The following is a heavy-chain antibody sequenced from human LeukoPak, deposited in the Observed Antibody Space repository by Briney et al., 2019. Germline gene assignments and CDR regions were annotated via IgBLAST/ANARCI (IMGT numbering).Heavy chain of an antibody. D-gene: IGHD2-21*02. CDR2: ISYDGSNK. Sequence: SGGSLRLSCVASGFTFSSYAMHWVRQAPGKGLEWVAVISYDGSNKYYADSVKGRFTISRDNSKNTLYLQMNSLRAEDTAVYYCARDPAIVVVTATLDYWGQGTLVTVSS. V-gene: IGHV3-30-3*01. J-gene: IGHJ4*02. CDR1: GFTFSSYA. CDR3: ARDPAIVVVTATLDY.